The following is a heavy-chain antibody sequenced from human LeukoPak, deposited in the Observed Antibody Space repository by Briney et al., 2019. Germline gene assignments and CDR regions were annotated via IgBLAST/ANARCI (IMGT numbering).Heavy chain of an antibody. CDR2: IYHSGCT. V-gene: IGHV4-38-2*01. D-gene: IGHD2-21*01. CDR3: ARHSADCGGDCWAFDY. CDR1: GYSISSGYY. J-gene: IGHJ4*02. Sequence: SETLSLTCAVSGYSISSGYYWGWIRQPPGKGLEWIGSIYHSGCTYYNPSLKSRVAISVDTSKNQFSLKVNSVTAADTAVYSCARHSADCGGDCWAFDYWGQGTLVTVSS.